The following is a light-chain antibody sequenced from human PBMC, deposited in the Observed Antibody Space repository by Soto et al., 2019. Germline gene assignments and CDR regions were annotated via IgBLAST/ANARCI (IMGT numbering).Light chain of an antibody. J-gene: IGKJ4*01. CDR3: QQSYIIPLT. V-gene: IGKV1-39*01. CDR2: GAS. Sequence: DIQMTQSPSSLSASVGDRVTITCRASQSISSYLNWYQQKPGKAPKLLIYGASTLQSGVPSRFSGSGSGTDFTLTISTLQPEDFATYYCQQSYIIPLTFGGGTKV. CDR1: QSISSY.